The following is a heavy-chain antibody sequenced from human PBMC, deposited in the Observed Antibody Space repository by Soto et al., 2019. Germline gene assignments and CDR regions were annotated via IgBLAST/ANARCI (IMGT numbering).Heavy chain of an antibody. CDR1: GGAINTNNYY. V-gene: IGHV4-39*01. CDR2: VFYDGTT. Sequence: SETLSLTCTVSGGAINTNNYYWGWVRQPPGKGLEWIGSVFYDGTTYYSPSLKSRVTISLATSRTQFSLKLNSVTAADTAVYYCARLVLVSPVANVWGQGTLVTVSS. D-gene: IGHD2-2*01. J-gene: IGHJ4*02. CDR3: ARLVLVSPVANV.